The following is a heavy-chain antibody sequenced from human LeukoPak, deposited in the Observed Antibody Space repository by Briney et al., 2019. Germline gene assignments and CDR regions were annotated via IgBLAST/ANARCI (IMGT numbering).Heavy chain of an antibody. Sequence: ASVKVSCKASGYTFTSYDINWVRQATGQGLEWMGWMNPNSGNTGYAQKFQGRVTMTRNTSISTAYMELSSLRSEDTAVYYCARSHHYCSGGSCYSIDYWGQGTLVTVSS. CDR1: GYTFTSYD. CDR2: MNPNSGNT. CDR3: ARSHHYCSGGSCYSIDY. V-gene: IGHV1-8*01. J-gene: IGHJ4*02. D-gene: IGHD2-15*01.